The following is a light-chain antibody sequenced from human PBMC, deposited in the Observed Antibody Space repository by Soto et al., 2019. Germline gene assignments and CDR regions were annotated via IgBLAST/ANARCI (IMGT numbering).Light chain of an antibody. J-gene: IGKJ3*01. V-gene: IGKV4-1*01. Sequence: DIVMTQSPDSLAVSLGERATINCKSSQSVFYSSYNKNYLAWYQQKARQPPKLLIYWASTRESGVPDRFSGSGSGTDFTLTISSLQAEDVAVYYCHQYYNAPRALGPCTKVDI. CDR3: HQYYNAPRA. CDR1: QSVFYSSYNKNY. CDR2: WAS.